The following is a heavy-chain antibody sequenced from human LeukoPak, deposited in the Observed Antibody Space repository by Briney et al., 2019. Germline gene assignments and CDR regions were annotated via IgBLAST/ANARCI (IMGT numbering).Heavy chain of an antibody. CDR1: GGSIRSSYYY. J-gene: IGHJ3*02. V-gene: IGHV4-39*07. CDR3: ARGSIETGGAFDI. CDR2: IYDSGST. D-gene: IGHD1-14*01. Sequence: SETLSLTCTVSGGSIRSSYYYWGWIRQPPGKGLEWIGSIYDSGSTYYNPSLKSRVTISVDRSKNQFSLKLSSVTAADTAVYYCARGSIETGGAFDIWGQGTMVTVSS.